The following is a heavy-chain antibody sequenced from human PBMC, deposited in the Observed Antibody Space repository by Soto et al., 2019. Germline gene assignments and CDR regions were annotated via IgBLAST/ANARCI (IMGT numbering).Heavy chain of an antibody. CDR1: GFTFSSYA. D-gene: IGHD3-16*01. CDR2: ISAGGGAT. J-gene: IGHJ4*02. Sequence: GGSLRLSCAASGFTFSSYALSWVRQAPGKGLEWVSAISAGGGATYYADSVKGRFTIARDNSKNTLFLQMNGLRAEDTAVYYCAKAPSDDYTFPHWGQGTLVTVSS. CDR3: AKAPSDDYTFPH. V-gene: IGHV3-23*01.